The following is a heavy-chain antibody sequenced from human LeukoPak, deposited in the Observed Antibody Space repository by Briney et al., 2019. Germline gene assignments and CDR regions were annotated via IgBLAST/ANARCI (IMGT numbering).Heavy chain of an antibody. CDR3: AKCTRGWFEDY. CDR1: GFTFSSFV. Sequence: PGGSLRLSCAASGFTFSSFVMNWVRQAPGKGLEWVSTISDRGDSTYYADSVKGRFTISRDNSKNTLYLQMHSLRAEDTAVYYCAKCTRGWFEDYWGQGTLVTVSS. CDR2: ISDRGDST. V-gene: IGHV3-23*01. D-gene: IGHD6-19*01. J-gene: IGHJ4*02.